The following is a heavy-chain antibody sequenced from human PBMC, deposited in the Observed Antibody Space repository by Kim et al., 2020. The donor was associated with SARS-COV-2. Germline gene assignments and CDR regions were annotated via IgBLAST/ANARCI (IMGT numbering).Heavy chain of an antibody. Sequence: SETLSLTCTVSGGSISSYYWSWIRQPPGKGLEWIGYIYYSGSADYNPSLKSRVTISVDTSRNQFSLRLSSVTAADTAVYYCARSPRYYISARDGGQGTL. CDR3: ARSPRYYISARD. J-gene: IGHJ4*02. V-gene: IGHV4-59*01. CDR2: IYYSGSA. CDR1: GGSISSYY. D-gene: IGHD1-26*01.